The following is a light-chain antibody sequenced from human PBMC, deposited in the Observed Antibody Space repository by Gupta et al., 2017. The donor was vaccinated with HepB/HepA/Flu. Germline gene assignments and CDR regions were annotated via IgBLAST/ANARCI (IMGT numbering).Light chain of an antibody. CDR3: KQTYSTLGVT. Sequence: DIQMTQSPSSLSASVGARVTITCRASQTIRSYLHWYQQKPGKAPRLLIYTTSTLQSGVPSRFSGRGSGTDFTLTISSRQPEDFATYYCKQTYSTLGVTFGGGTKVEIK. J-gene: IGKJ4*01. CDR2: TTS. CDR1: QTIRSY. V-gene: IGKV1-39*01.